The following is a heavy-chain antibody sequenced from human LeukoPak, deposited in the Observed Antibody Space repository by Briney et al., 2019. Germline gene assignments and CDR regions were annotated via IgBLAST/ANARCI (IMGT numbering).Heavy chain of an antibody. V-gene: IGHV3-48*02. CDR3: AREVWLDY. CDR2: ISGSSGTI. D-gene: IGHD2-8*01. J-gene: IGHJ4*02. CDR1: GXTFSSYN. Sequence: GGSLRLSCTASGXTFSSYNMNWVRQAPGKGLEWVSHISGSSGTIYYADSVKGRFTISRDNAKNSLFLQMNSLRDEDTAVYYCAREVWLDYWGQGTLVTVTS.